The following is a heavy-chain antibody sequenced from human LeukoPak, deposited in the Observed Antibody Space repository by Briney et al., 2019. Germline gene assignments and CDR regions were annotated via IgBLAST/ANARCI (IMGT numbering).Heavy chain of an antibody. CDR2: IIPIFGTA. V-gene: IGHV1-69*06. D-gene: IGHD6-6*01. Sequence: GASVKVSCTASGGTFSSYAISWVRQAPGQGLEWMGGIIPIFGTANYAQKFQGRVTITADKSTSTAYMELSSLRSEDTAVYYCASSQGSSSSSSWYLPGEDMGYWGQGTLVTVSS. CDR3: ASSQGSSSSSSWYLPGEDMGY. J-gene: IGHJ4*02. CDR1: GGTFSSYA.